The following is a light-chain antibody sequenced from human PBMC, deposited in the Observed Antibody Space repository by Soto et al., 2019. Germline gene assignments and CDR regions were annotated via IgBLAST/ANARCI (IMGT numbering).Light chain of an antibody. CDR1: GSDVGGYNC. CDR3: SSYTATSTWV. J-gene: IGLJ3*02. V-gene: IGLV2-14*03. CDR2: DVT. Sequence: QSALTQPASVSGSPGQSITISCTGTGSDVGGYNCVSWYQHYPGKAPKVLIYDVTSRPSGVSNRFSGSKSGNTASLTISGLQAEDEADYYCSSYTATSTWVFGGGTKLTVL.